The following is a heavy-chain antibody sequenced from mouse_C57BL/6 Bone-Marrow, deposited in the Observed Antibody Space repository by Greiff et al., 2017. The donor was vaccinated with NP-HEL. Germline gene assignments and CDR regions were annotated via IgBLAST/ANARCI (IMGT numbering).Heavy chain of an antibody. CDR1: GYTFTSYW. Sequence: VKLQQPGAELVKPGASVKLSCKASGYTFTSYWMHWVKQRPGRGLEWIGRIDPNSGGTKYNEKFKSKATLTVDKPSSTAYMPLSSLTSEDSAVYYCARIYYGNSNWDLYAMDYWGQGTSVTVSS. CDR3: ARIYYGNSNWDLYAMDY. D-gene: IGHD2-1*01. CDR2: IDPNSGGT. J-gene: IGHJ4*01. V-gene: IGHV1-72*01.